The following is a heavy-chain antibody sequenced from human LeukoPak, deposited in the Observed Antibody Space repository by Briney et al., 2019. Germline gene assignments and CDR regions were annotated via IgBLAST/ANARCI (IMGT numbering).Heavy chain of an antibody. CDR2: TWYDGSNK. CDR3: ARINRDAFDI. CDR1: GFTLSSHA. V-gene: IGHV3-33*01. Sequence: PGGSLRLSCAASGFTLSSHAMHWVRQAPGKGLEWVAVTWYDGSNKNYADSVKGRFTVSRDDSKNTVYLHMNNLRAEDAAVYYCARINRDAFDIWGQGTMVTVSS. J-gene: IGHJ3*02.